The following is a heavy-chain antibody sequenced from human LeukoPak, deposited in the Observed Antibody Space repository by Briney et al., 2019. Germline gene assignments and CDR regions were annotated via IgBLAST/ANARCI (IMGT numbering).Heavy chain of an antibody. CDR1: GFTFSSYW. CDR2: IKQDGSEK. CDR3: ARPGYCSGDSCYVAFHI. Sequence: QSGGSLRLSCAASGFTFSSYWMSWVRQAPGKGLEWVANIKQDGSEKYYVDSVKGRFTISRDNAKNSLYLQMHSLRAEDTAVYYCARPGYCSGDSCYVAFHIWGQGTMVTVSS. D-gene: IGHD2-15*01. V-gene: IGHV3-7*01. J-gene: IGHJ3*02.